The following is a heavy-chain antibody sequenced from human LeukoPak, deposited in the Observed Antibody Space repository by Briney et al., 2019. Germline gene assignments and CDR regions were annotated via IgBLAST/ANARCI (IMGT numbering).Heavy chain of an antibody. V-gene: IGHV1-3*01. Sequence: GASVKVSCKASGYTFTSYAMHWVRQAPGQRFEWMGWINAGNSHTKYSQNFQGRITITRDSSARTVYMELSSLTSEDTPVYYCARGIWSARTVDYYLDYWGQGTLVTVSS. D-gene: IGHD2-21*01. CDR2: INAGNSHT. CDR3: ARGIWSARTVDYYLDY. CDR1: GYTFTSYA. J-gene: IGHJ4*02.